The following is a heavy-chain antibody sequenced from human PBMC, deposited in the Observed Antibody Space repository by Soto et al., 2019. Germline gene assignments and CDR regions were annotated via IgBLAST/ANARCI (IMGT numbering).Heavy chain of an antibody. D-gene: IGHD6-13*01. Sequence: GASATVSCKASGGTFSSYAISWVRQAPGQGLEWMGGIIPIFGTANYAQKFQGRVTITADESTSTAYMELSSLRSEDTAVYYCAGDSHGSLGYWGQGTLVTVSS. CDR3: AGDSHGSLGY. CDR2: IIPIFGTA. CDR1: GGTFSSYA. J-gene: IGHJ4*02. V-gene: IGHV1-69*13.